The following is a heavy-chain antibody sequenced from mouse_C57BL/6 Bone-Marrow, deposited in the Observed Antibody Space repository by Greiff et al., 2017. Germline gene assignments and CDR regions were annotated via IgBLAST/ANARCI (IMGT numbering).Heavy chain of an antibody. V-gene: IGHV7-3*01. D-gene: IGHD2-3*01. J-gene: IGHJ4*01. CDR1: GFTFTDYY. CDR2: IRNKANGYTT. Sequence: EVMLVESGGGLVQPGGSLSLSCAASGFTFTDYYMSWVRQPPGKALGWLGFIRNKANGYTTEYSASVKGRFTISRDNSQSILYLQMNALRAEDSDTYYCARYLIYDGYYAMDYWGQGTSVTVSS. CDR3: ARYLIYDGYYAMDY.